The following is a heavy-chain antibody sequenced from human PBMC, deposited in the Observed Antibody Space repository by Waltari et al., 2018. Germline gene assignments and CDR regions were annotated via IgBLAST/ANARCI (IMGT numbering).Heavy chain of an antibody. V-gene: IGHV4-34*02. D-gene: IGHD3-10*01. CDR2: ITDRGLT. J-gene: IGHJ1*01. Sequence: QVLLQQWGAGLLKPSETLSLSCAVHGCSSFSAYFRNWVRQVPGKGLEWIGEITDRGLTNYNPALKSRATISVDTSRNQFSLTLTSVTAADTALYYCARSAAIVVRGRYFQYWGQGTLVTVSS. CDR1: GCSSFSAYF. CDR3: ARSAAIVVRGRYFQY.